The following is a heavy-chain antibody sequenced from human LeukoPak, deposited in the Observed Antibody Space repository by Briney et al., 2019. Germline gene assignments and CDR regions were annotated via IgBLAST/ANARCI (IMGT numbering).Heavy chain of an antibody. Sequence: ASVKVSCKASGYTFTGYYMHWVRQAPGQGLEWMGWINPNSGGTNYAQKFQGRVTMTRDTSISTAYMELSSLRSEDTAVYYCASYSSSWYGGYYYYYGMDVWGQGTTVTVSS. J-gene: IGHJ6*02. V-gene: IGHV1-2*02. CDR2: INPNSGGT. CDR1: GYTFTGYY. CDR3: ASYSSSWYGGYYYYYGMDV. D-gene: IGHD6-13*01.